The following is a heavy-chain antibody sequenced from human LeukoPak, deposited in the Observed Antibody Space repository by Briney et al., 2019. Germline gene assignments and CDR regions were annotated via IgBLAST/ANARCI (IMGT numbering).Heavy chain of an antibody. CDR2: IYTSVST. D-gene: IGHD3-22*01. V-gene: IGHV4-4*07. J-gene: IGHJ4*02. Sequence: SETLSLTCTVSGGSISSYYWSWIRQPAGKGLEWLGRIYTSVSTNYNPSLKSRVTMSVDTSKNQFSLKLSSVTAADTAVYYCARDADSSGYYFSIWGQGTLVTVSS. CDR1: GGSISSYY. CDR3: ARDADSSGYYFSI.